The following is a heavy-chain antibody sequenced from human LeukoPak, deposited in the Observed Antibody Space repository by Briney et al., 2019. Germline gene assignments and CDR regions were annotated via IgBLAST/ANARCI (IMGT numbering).Heavy chain of an antibody. Sequence: PGGSLRLSCAASGFTFSSYAMSWVRQAPGKGLEWVSGISGSDTTYYADSVRGRFTISRDYSKNTLFLRINSLRAEDTAVYYCAKLSRGSAVVNDAFDIWGHGTMVTVSS. CDR3: AKLSRGSAVVNDAFDI. CDR2: ISGSDTT. V-gene: IGHV3-23*01. J-gene: IGHJ3*02. CDR1: GFTFSSYA. D-gene: IGHD2-21*01.